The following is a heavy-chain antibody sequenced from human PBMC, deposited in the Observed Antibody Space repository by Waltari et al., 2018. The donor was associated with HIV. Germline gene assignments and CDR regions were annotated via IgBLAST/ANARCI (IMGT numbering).Heavy chain of an antibody. CDR2: ISSSSSTI. Sequence: EVQWVESGGGLVQPGGSLRPSCSAPRFLLRTYRLTWVRQAPGKGLEWVADISSSSSTIDYADSVKGRFTISRDKAKSSLYLQMNILRAEDTAVYYCARDDYCMDVWGQGTTVTVSS. CDR3: ARDDYCMDV. J-gene: IGHJ6*02. CDR1: RFLLRTYR. V-gene: IGHV3-48*01.